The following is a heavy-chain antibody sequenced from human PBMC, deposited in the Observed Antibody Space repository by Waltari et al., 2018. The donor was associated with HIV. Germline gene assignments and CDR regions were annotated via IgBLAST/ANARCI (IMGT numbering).Heavy chain of an antibody. Sequence: EVQLVESGGSLVPPGGSLTLRCEPSGFNFSAHCMSWVRQAPGKGPEWVANIRQDGGEEFYGNGLRGRFTVSRDNAKNSLFLQMNSLRVEDTAVYFCTRGGTTSYPFWGQGTLVTVSS. CDR2: IRQDGGEE. D-gene: IGHD4-17*01. J-gene: IGHJ4*02. CDR1: GFNFSAHC. CDR3: TRGGTTSYPF. V-gene: IGHV3-7*01.